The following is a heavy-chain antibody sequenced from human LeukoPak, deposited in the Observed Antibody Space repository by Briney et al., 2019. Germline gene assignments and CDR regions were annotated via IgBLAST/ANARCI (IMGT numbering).Heavy chain of an antibody. V-gene: IGHV4-38-2*02. Sequence: SSETLSLTCTVSGDSIRRGSYWGWIRQPPGKGLEWIATIFHSGSIYTNPSLKSRVTISIDTSKNQVSLSLSSVTAADTSFYYCATVATSFSARFEQWGQGTLVAVSS. CDR3: ATVATSFSARFEQ. D-gene: IGHD2/OR15-2a*01. J-gene: IGHJ1*01. CDR1: GDSIRRGSY. CDR2: IFHSGSI.